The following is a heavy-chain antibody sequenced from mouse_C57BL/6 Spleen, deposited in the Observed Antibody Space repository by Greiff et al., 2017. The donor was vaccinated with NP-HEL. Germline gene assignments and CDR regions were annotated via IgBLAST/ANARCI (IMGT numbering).Heavy chain of an antibody. V-gene: IGHV2-2*01. J-gene: IGHJ4*01. CDR2: IWSGGST. CDR1: GFSLTSYG. D-gene: IGHD2-1*01. CDR3: ASPIYYGYYYAMDY. Sequence: QVQLQQSGPGLVQPSQCLSITCTASGFSLTSYGVHWVRQSPGKGLEWLGVIWSGGSTDYNAAFIYGLSISKDNSTSQVFFKMNSLQADDTTIYYCASPIYYGYYYAMDYWGQGTSVTVSS.